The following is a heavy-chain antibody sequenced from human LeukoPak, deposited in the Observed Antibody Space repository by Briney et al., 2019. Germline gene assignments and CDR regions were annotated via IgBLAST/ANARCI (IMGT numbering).Heavy chain of an antibody. CDR2: IYYSGST. V-gene: IGHV4-59*06. D-gene: IGHD6-6*01. Sequence: SETLSLTCTVSGGSISSYYWSWIRQPPGKGLEWIGYIYYSGSTYYNPSLKSRVTISVDTSKNQFSLKLSSVTAADTAVYYCASSPKAARRNWFDPWGQGTLVTVSS. J-gene: IGHJ5*02. CDR1: GGSISSYY. CDR3: ASSPKAARRNWFDP.